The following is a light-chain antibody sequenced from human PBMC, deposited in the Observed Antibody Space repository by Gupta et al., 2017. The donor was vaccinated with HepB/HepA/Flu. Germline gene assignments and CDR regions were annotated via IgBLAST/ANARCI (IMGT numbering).Light chain of an antibody. CDR1: QSISKY. CDR2: AGS. Sequence: DIQMTQSPSSLSASVGDRVTITCRASQSISKYLNWYQQKPGKAPKLLIYAGSSLQGGVPSRFSGSSSGTDFILTMSSRQPEDFATYYGQQSYGPNTFGGGTKVEIK. V-gene: IGKV1-39*01. J-gene: IGKJ4*01. CDR3: QQSYGPNT.